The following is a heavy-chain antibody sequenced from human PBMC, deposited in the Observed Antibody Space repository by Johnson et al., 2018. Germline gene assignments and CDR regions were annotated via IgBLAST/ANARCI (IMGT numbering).Heavy chain of an antibody. Sequence: EVQLVESGGGLVQSGGSLRLSCAASGLTFSSYAMSWVRQAPGKGLEWASTISGSGGRTYYADSVKGRFTISRDNYKNTLYLQMINLRAEDTAVYYCAQDQHTTWVAYLQHWGQGTLVTVSS. CDR2: ISGSGGRT. CDR1: GLTFSSYA. J-gene: IGHJ1*01. D-gene: IGHD1-14*01. V-gene: IGHV3-23*04. CDR3: AQDQHTTWVAYLQH.